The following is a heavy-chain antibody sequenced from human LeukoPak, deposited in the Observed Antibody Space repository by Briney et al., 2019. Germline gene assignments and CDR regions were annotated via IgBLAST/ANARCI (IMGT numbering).Heavy chain of an antibody. D-gene: IGHD2-15*01. CDR3: ARSRYCSGGRCYSEY. Sequence: GSVTDSRMGSVYTFISYPMTWVRPAPGKGLEWVGLINTDTGNPKFAHDFTGRLVFYLDTSVSSAYLQISSLKAEDTAVYYCARSRYCSGGRCYSEYWGQGTLVTVSS. CDR2: INTDTGNP. CDR1: VYTFISYP. J-gene: IGHJ4*02. V-gene: IGHV7-4-1*02.